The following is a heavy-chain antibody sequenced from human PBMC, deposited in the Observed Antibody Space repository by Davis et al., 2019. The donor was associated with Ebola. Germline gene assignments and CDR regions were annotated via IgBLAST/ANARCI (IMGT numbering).Heavy chain of an antibody. D-gene: IGHD2-2*01. J-gene: IGHJ6*02. Sequence: GSLRLSCAASGFTFSSYEMNWVRQAPGKGLEWVSYISSSGSTIYYADSVKGRFTISRDNAKNSLYLQMNSLRAEDTAVYYCARDKVEYQLLYYYYGMDVWGQGTTVTVSS. CDR1: GFTFSSYE. CDR3: ARDKVEYQLLYYYYGMDV. CDR2: ISSSGSTI. V-gene: IGHV3-48*03.